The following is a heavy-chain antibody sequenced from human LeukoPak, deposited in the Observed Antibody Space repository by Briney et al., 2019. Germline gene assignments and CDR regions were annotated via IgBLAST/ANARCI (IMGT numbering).Heavy chain of an antibody. V-gene: IGHV3-15*01. D-gene: IGHD3-10*01. CDR3: TTDLGLTMIRGVIVY. Sequence: PGGSLRLSCAASGFTLTNAWMRWVRQAPGEGLEWVGRIKSKGDGETIDNAAPVKGRLTMSRDDSKATLYLQMNSLKAEDTAVYYCTTDLGLTMIRGVIVYWGQGALVTVSS. CDR1: GFTLTNAW. CDR2: IKSKGDGETI. J-gene: IGHJ4*02.